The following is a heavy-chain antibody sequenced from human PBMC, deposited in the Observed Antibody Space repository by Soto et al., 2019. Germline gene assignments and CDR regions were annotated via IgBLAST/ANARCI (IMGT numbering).Heavy chain of an antibody. V-gene: IGHV1-24*01. Sequence: GYTLTELSMHWVRQAPGKGLEWMGGFDPEDGETIYAQKFQGRVTMTEDTSTDTAYMELSSLRSEDTAVYYCATEEAKVATIVTWGQGTLVTVSS. J-gene: IGHJ4*02. CDR1: GYTLTELS. CDR3: ATEEAKVATIVT. CDR2: FDPEDGET. D-gene: IGHD5-12*01.